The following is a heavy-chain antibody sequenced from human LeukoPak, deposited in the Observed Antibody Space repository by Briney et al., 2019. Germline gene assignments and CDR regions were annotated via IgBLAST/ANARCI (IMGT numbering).Heavy chain of an antibody. Sequence: ASVKVSCKASGYTFTSFAISWVRQAPGQGLEWMGWISAYNGNTNYAQKVQGRVTMTTDTSTSTAYMELRSLRSEDTAVYYCARVGYDSSGYSYWGQGTLVTVSS. CDR1: GYTFTSFA. D-gene: IGHD3-22*01. CDR2: ISAYNGNT. V-gene: IGHV1-18*01. J-gene: IGHJ4*02. CDR3: ARVGYDSSGYSY.